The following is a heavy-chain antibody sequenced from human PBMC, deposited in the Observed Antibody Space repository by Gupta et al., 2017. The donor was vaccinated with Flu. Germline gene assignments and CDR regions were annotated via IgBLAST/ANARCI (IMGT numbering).Heavy chain of an antibody. CDR2: INHSGST. V-gene: IGHV4-34*01. J-gene: IGHJ6*02. Sequence: QVQLQQWGAGLLKPSETLSLTCAVYGGSFSGYYWSWIRQPPGKGLEWIGEINHSGSTNYNPSLKSRVTISVDTSKNQFSLKLSSVTAADTAVYYCARGLIYCTNGVCYRRSGYYYYYGMDVWGQGTTVTVSS. CDR3: ARGLIYCTNGVCYRRSGYYYYYGMDV. CDR1: GGSFSGYY. D-gene: IGHD2-8*01.